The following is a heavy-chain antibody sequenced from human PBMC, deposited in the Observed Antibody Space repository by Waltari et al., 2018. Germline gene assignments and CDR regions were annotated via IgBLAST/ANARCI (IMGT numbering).Heavy chain of an antibody. CDR1: GFTFSSYG. D-gene: IGHD3-22*01. CDR3: AKDFSRDSSGGGY. J-gene: IGHJ4*02. CDR2: ISYDGSNK. Sequence: QVQLVESGGGVVQPGRSLRLSCAASGFTFSSYGMHWVRQAPGKGLGWVAVISYDGSNKYYADSVKGRFTISRDNSKNTLYLQMNSLRAEDTAVYYCAKDFSRDSSGGGYWGQGTLVTVSS. V-gene: IGHV3-30*18.